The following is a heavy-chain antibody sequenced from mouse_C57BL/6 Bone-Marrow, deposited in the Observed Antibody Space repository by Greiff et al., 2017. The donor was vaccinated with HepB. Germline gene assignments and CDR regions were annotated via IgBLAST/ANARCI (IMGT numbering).Heavy chain of an antibody. CDR3: ARFGNLSYWYFDV. Sequence: QVQLQQPGAELVMPGASVKLSCKASGYTFTSYWMHWVKQRPGQGLEWIGEIDPSDSYTNYNQKFKGKSTLTVDKSSSTAYMQLSSLTSEDSAVYDCARFGNLSYWYFDVWGTGTTVTVSS. CDR1: GYTFTSYW. J-gene: IGHJ1*03. V-gene: IGHV1-69*01. CDR2: IDPSDSYT. D-gene: IGHD2-1*01.